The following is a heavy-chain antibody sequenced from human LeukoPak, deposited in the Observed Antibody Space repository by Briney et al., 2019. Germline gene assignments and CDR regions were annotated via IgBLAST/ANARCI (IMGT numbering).Heavy chain of an antibody. CDR2: INHSGIT. V-gene: IGHV4-34*01. Sequence: SETLSLTCAVYGGSFSGYYWSWIRQPPGKGLEWIGEINHSGITNYNPSLKSRVTISVDTSKNQFSLKLSSVTAADTAVYYCARGVYCSSTSCYDNWFDPWGQGTLVTVSS. D-gene: IGHD2-2*01. J-gene: IGHJ5*02. CDR1: GGSFSGYY. CDR3: ARGVYCSSTSCYDNWFDP.